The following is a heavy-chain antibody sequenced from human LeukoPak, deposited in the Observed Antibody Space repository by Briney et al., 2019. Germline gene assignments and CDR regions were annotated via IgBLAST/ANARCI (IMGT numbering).Heavy chain of an antibody. D-gene: IGHD2-15*01. V-gene: IGHV3-33*01. Sequence: PGGSLRLSCAASGFTFRSYGMHWVRQAPGKGLEWVAVIWYDGSNKYYADSVKGRFTISRDNSKNTLYLQMNSLRAEDTAVYYCARDIVVVVAATYGMDVWGQGTTVTVSS. CDR1: GFTFRSYG. CDR2: IWYDGSNK. J-gene: IGHJ6*02. CDR3: ARDIVVVVAATYGMDV.